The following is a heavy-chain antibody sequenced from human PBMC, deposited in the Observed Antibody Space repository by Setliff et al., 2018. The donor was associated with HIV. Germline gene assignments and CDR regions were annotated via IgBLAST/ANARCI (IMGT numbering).Heavy chain of an antibody. CDR3: ARPTNIDTLYYGSQTFYMYYYGLDV. J-gene: IGHJ6*02. V-gene: IGHV3-43D*03. D-gene: IGHD1-26*01. CDR1: GFTFDDYA. CDR2: ISWDGGST. Sequence: GGSLRLSCAASGFTFDDYAMHWVRQAPGKGLEWVSLISWDGGSTYYSDSMKGRFTISRDNAKNSLYLQMNSLRADDTAVYFCARPTNIDTLYYGSQTFYMYYYGLDVWGQGTTVTVSS.